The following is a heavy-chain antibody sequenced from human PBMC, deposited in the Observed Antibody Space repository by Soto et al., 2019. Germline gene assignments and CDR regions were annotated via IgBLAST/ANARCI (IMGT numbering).Heavy chain of an antibody. Sequence: EVQLVESGGGLVQPGGSLRLSCAASGLIFSDYHMDWVRQAPGKGLEWVGRIRRKANSYTTEYAAFVKGRFTISRDDSKNSLYLQMNSLKRDDTAVYYCAMLGGWSGGSSGMDVWGQGTTVTVSS. CDR3: AMLGGWSGGSSGMDV. CDR2: IRRKANSYTT. CDR1: GLIFSDYH. V-gene: IGHV3-72*01. D-gene: IGHD6-19*01. J-gene: IGHJ6*02.